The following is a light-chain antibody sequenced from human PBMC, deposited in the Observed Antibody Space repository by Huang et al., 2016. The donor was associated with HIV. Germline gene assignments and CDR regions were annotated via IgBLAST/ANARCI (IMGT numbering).Light chain of an antibody. J-gene: IGKJ2*01. CDR3: QQYNNWPRT. Sequence: ERVMTQSPATLSVSPGERATLSCRDNQYVSSDLAWYQQKPGQAPRLLIYGASTRVTGIPARFSGSGSGIEFTLTISSLQSEDFAVYYCQQYNNWPRTFGQGTKLEIK. V-gene: IGKV3-15*01. CDR1: QYVSSD. CDR2: GAS.